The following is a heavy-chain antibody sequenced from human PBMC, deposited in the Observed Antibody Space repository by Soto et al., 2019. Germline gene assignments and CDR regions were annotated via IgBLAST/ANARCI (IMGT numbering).Heavy chain of an antibody. J-gene: IGHJ6*02. D-gene: IGHD3-10*01. CDR3: ARGLRASYGVRLSYYYYGMDV. CDR2: INHSGST. CDR1: GGSFSDYY. V-gene: IGHV4-34*01. Sequence: SKTLSLTCTIYGGSFSDYYWGWIRQPPGKGLEWIAEINHSGSTNYNPSFKSRVTISVDTSKNQFSLKLISVTAADTAVYYCARGLRASYGVRLSYYYYGMDVWGQGTTVTVSS.